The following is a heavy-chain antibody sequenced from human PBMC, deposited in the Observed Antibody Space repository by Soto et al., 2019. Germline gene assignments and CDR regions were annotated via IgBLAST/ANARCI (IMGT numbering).Heavy chain of an antibody. V-gene: IGHV1-69*13. CDR2: IILPFGTP. D-gene: IGHD4-17*01. CDR1: GGTFSNYA. Sequence: GASVKVYCKASGGTFSNYAISWVRQAPGQGLEWMGVIILPFGTPNYAQTFQGRVTITADESMTTAYMELSGLRSEDTAVYYCARGPDYEGYFDYWGRGTLVTVSS. J-gene: IGHJ4*02. CDR3: ARGPDYEGYFDY.